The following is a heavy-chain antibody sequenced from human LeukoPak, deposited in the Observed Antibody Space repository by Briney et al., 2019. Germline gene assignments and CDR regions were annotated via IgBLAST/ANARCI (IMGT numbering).Heavy chain of an antibody. CDR3: ARHSSVVRGWFDP. D-gene: IGHD2-15*01. CDR2: IYAGGST. J-gene: IGHJ5*02. CDR1: GGSISSYY. Sequence: SETLSLTCTVSGGSISSYYWSWIRQPPGKGLEWVGYIYAGGSTNYNPSLKSRVTLSVDTSKNQFSLKLTSVTAADTAMYYCARHSSVVRGWFDPWGQGTLVTVSS. V-gene: IGHV4-4*09.